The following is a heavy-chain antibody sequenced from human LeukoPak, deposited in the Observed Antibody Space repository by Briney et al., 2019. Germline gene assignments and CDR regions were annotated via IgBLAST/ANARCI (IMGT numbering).Heavy chain of an antibody. V-gene: IGHV1-2*02. Sequence: ALVQVSCKASGYTFTDYYIHWVRQAPGRGLESMGWINPNSGGTNYAPKFQSRVTMTTDTSIRTAFMDLSRLTSDDTAVYYCARGHNSGYSNSLDPWGQGTLVTVSS. CDR2: INPNSGGT. D-gene: IGHD3-22*01. J-gene: IGHJ5*02. CDR3: ARGHNSGYSNSLDP. CDR1: GYTFTDYY.